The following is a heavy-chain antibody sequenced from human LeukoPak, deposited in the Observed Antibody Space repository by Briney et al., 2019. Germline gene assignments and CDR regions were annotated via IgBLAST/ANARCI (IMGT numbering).Heavy chain of an antibody. CDR2: ISGSGGRT. J-gene: IGHJ4*02. CDR3: ARDRTVVVVPAAMGLEY. V-gene: IGHV3-23*01. CDR1: GFTFSSYV. D-gene: IGHD2-2*01. Sequence: PGGSLRLSCAASGFTFSSYVMGWVRQAPGKGLEWVSIISGSGGRTYYRDSMKGRFTISRDNSKNTLYLQLISLRAEDTAVYYCARDRTVVVVPAAMGLEYWGQGTLATVSS.